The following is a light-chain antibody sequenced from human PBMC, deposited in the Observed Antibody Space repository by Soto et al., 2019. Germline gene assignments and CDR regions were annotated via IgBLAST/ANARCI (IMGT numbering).Light chain of an antibody. J-gene: IGLJ2*01. CDR1: SSDVGAYNY. CDR2: SNN. CDR3: VAWDDSLNGYAV. Sequence: QSALTQPASVSGSPGQSITISCTGTSSDVGAYNYVSWYQQLPGTAPKLVIYSNNQRPSGVPDRFSGSKSGTSASLAISGLQSEDEADYYCVAWDDSLNGYAVFGGGTKVTVL. V-gene: IGLV1-44*01.